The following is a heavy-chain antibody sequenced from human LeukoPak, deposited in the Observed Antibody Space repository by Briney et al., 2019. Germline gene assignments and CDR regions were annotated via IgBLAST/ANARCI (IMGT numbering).Heavy chain of an antibody. J-gene: IGHJ4*02. D-gene: IGHD3-22*01. CDR3: ARGAYDSSGYYSRYFDY. V-gene: IGHV3-23*01. Sequence: GGSLRLSCAASGFTFSSSAMSWVRQAPGKGLEWVSAISGSGGSTYYADSVKGRFTISRDNSKNTLYLQMNSLRAEDTAVYYCARGAYDSSGYYSRYFDYWGQGTLVTVSS. CDR1: GFTFSSSA. CDR2: ISGSGGST.